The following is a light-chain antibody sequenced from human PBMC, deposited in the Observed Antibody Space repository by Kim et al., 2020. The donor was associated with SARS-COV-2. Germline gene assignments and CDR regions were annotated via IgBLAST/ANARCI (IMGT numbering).Light chain of an antibody. Sequence: GKTVTISCTRSSGSIASNYVQWYQQRPGSSPTPVIYEDNQRFPGVPDRFSGSIDSSTNSASLTISGLKAEDESDYYCQSYDSSNLVFGGGTQLTVL. CDR2: EDN. J-gene: IGLJ2*01. V-gene: IGLV6-57*01. CDR3: QSYDSSNLV. CDR1: SGSIASNY.